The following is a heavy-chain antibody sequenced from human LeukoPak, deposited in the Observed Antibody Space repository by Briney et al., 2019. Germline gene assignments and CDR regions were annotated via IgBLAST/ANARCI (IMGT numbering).Heavy chain of an antibody. CDR3: AKGGPMFGEFRSFDY. Sequence: GGSLRLSCAASGLKFDDYAMHWVRQGPGKGLQWVSGVTWDSGKVGYGDSVKGRFTISRDNAKNSLFLQMNTLRREDTALYYCAKGGPMFGEFRSFDYWGRGTLFTVSS. V-gene: IGHV3-9*01. J-gene: IGHJ4*02. CDR2: VTWDSGKV. CDR1: GLKFDDYA. D-gene: IGHD3-10*02.